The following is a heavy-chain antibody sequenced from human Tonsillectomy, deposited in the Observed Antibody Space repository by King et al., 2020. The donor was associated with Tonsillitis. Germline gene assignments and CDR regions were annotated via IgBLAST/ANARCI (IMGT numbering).Heavy chain of an antibody. CDR2: IHDNGGIK. V-gene: IGHV3-23*04. CDR1: GFTFSSYA. Sequence: VQLVESGGGLVQPGGSLRLSCAASGFTFSSYAVSWVRQAPGKGLEWFSTIHDNGGIKHYADSGKGRFTISRDNSKNTLYLQMNSLRAEDTAVYYCAKDSLGSNFDYWGQGTLVTVSS. J-gene: IGHJ4*02. D-gene: IGHD7-27*01. CDR3: AKDSLGSNFDY.